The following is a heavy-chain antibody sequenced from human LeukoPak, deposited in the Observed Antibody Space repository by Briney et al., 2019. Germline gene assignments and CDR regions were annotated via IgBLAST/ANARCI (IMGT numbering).Heavy chain of an antibody. J-gene: IGHJ4*02. V-gene: IGHV1-18*01. Sequence: ASVKVSCKASGYTFTSYGISWVRQAPRQGLEWMGWISAYNGNTNYAQKLQGRVTMTTDTSTSTAYMELRSLRSDDTAVYYCARLGYYDILTGFYPLDYWGQGTLVTVSS. CDR1: GYTFTSYG. CDR2: ISAYNGNT. D-gene: IGHD3-9*01. CDR3: ARLGYYDILTGFYPLDY.